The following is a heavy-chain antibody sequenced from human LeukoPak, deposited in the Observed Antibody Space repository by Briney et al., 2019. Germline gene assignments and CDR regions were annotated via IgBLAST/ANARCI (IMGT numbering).Heavy chain of an antibody. D-gene: IGHD3-10*01. V-gene: IGHV3-11*05. CDR3: ARVPGELVDPFINYYGMDV. CDR1: GFTFSDFY. Sequence: NPGGSLRLSCAASGFTFSDFYMSWIRQAPGKGLEWVSYISGSSSYTNYADSVKGRFTISRDNAKNSLYLQMNSLRAEDTAVYYCARVPGELVDPFINYYGMDVWGLGTTVTVSS. CDR2: ISGSSSYT. J-gene: IGHJ6*02.